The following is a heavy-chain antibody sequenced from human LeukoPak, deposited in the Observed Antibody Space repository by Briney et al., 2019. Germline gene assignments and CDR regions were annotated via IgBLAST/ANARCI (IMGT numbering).Heavy chain of an antibody. Sequence: GESLKISCKGSGYRFTSYWIGWVRQLPGKGLEWMGIIYPGDSDTRYSPSFQGQVTVSADQSISTAYLQWSSLKASDTAMYYCARQSRYYMDVWGKGTTVTVSS. J-gene: IGHJ6*03. CDR3: ARQSRYYMDV. CDR1: GYRFTSYW. CDR2: IYPGDSDT. V-gene: IGHV5-51*01.